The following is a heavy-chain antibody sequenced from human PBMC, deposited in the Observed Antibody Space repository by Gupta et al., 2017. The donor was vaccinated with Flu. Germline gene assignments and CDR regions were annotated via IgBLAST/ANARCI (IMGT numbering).Heavy chain of an antibody. Sequence: CTASGFDLNSYEMSWVGQAPGRGLEWVAFISSSAVTYYTDPVRGRFTISRDNANNVLYLQMSSLRGEDTAVYYCARGHWDNWGQGTLVTVSS. V-gene: IGHV3-48*03. CDR2: ISSSAVT. CDR1: GFDLNSYE. J-gene: IGHJ4*02. CDR3: ARGHWDN.